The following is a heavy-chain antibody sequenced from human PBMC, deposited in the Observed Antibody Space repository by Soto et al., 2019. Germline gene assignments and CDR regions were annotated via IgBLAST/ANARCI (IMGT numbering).Heavy chain of an antibody. D-gene: IGHD2-21*01. V-gene: IGHV3-23*01. CDR1: GFIFSAYA. Sequence: EEQVLESGGGLVQPGGSLTLSCAASGFIFSAYAMTWVRQAPGKGLEWVSTVNPGAGATYYADSVKGRFTISRDNSRNTLFLQMDNLRAEDTATYYCAKVLFRCESVPNYGIDVWGQGTTVTVSS. CDR2: VNPGAGAT. CDR3: AKVLFRCESVPNYGIDV. J-gene: IGHJ6*02.